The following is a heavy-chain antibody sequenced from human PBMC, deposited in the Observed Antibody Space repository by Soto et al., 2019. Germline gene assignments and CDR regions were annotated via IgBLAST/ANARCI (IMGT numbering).Heavy chain of an antibody. D-gene: IGHD5-18*01. J-gene: IGHJ4*02. V-gene: IGHV3-33*01. CDR3: ARDPGTAMVLDY. Sequence: PGGSLRLSCAASGFTFSSYGMHWVRQAPGKGLEWVAVIWYDGSNKYYADSVKGRFTISRDNSKNTLYLQMNSLRAEDTAVYYCARDPGTAMVLDYWGQGTLVTVSS. CDR2: IWYDGSNK. CDR1: GFTFSSYG.